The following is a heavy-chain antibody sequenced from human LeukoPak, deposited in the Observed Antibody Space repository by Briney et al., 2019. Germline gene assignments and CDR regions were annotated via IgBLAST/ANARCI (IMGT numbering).Heavy chain of an antibody. CDR1: GGSFSGYY. CDR2: INHSGSN. Sequence: SETLSLTCAVYGGSFSGYYWSWIRQPPGKGLEWMGEINHSGSNNYNPSLKSRVTISVDKSKNEFSLRLNSVPDADTAVYYCARLGRDGSGEQYYYYYMAVWGKGTTVTVSS. D-gene: IGHD3-10*01. CDR3: ARLGRDGSGEQYYYYYMAV. V-gene: IGHV4-34*01. J-gene: IGHJ6*03.